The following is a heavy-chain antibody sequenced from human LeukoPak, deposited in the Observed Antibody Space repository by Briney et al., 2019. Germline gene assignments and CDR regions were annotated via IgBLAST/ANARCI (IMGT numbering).Heavy chain of an antibody. CDR1: GFTVSSNY. V-gene: IGHV3-66*01. D-gene: IGHD3-10*01. Sequence: GGSLRLSCAASGFTVSSNYMSWVRQAPGKGLEWVSAIYSGGDTYYSDSVKGRFTISRDNSKNTLFLRMNSLRAEDTAVYYCARGGTYYYGSGSQERAYYFDYWGQGTLVTVSS. J-gene: IGHJ4*02. CDR3: ARGGTYYYGSGSQERAYYFDY. CDR2: IYSGGDT.